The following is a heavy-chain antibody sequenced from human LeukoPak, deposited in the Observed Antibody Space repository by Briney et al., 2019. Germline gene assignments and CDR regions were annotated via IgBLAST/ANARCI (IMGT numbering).Heavy chain of an antibody. J-gene: IGHJ3*02. CDR3: ATLTTVVLDAFDI. CDR2: TSSTITYI. V-gene: IGHV3-21*01. CDR1: RFTFSSYS. D-gene: IGHD4-23*01. Sequence: GGSPRLSCVASRFTFSSYSMNWVRQAPGKGLEWVPSTSSTITYIHYANSVKARFTTSRDNAKNSLYLQINSLRAEDTAVYYCATLTTVVLDAFDIWGQGTMVTVSS.